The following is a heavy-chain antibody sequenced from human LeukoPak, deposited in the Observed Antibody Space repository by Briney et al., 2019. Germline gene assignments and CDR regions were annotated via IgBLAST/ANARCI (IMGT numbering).Heavy chain of an antibody. D-gene: IGHD3-16*01. CDR3: ARGGSYVYFDY. V-gene: IGHV4-4*02. CDR1: GGSISSSIW. Sequence: SETLSLTCAVSGGSISSSIWWSWVRQPPGKGLEWIAEIYQSGRTNYNPSLRSRVTMSVDKSTNQFSLKLAPVTAADTAVYYCARGGSYVYFDYWGQGTLVTVTS. J-gene: IGHJ4*02. CDR2: IYQSGRT.